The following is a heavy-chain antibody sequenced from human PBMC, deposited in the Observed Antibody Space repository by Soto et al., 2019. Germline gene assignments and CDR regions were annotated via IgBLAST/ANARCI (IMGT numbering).Heavy chain of an antibody. CDR2: ISAYNGNT. D-gene: IGHD5-18*01. CDR3: ARDPGYSYGYN. J-gene: IGHJ4*02. CDR1: GYTFTISG. Sequence: ASVKVSCKASGYTFTISGISWMRQASGQGLEWMGWISAYNGNTNYAEKFQDRVTMTTDTSTSTAYMELRSLRSEDTAVYYCARDPGYSYGYNWGQGTLVTSPQ. V-gene: IGHV1-18*01.